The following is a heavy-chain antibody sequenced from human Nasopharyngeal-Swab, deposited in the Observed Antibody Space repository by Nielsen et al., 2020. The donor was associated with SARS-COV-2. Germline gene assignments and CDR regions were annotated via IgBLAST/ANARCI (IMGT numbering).Heavy chain of an antibody. V-gene: IGHV3-30*02. CDR2: TRSDETRK. CDR1: GFTFSASS. CDR3: ATGNYAGQDY. D-gene: IGHD1-7*01. Sequence: GESLKSSCLASGFTFSASSMHWVRQAPGKGLEWVAFTRSDETRKYYADSVRGRFTISRDTSRDTLYLQMNSLRPEDTAIYYCATGNYAGQDYWGRGTLVTVSS. J-gene: IGHJ4*02.